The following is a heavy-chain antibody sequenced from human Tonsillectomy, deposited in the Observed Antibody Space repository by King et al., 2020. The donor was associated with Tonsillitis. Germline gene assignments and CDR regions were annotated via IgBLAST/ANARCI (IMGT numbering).Heavy chain of an antibody. CDR2: ISSSSSYI. J-gene: IGHJ6*02. D-gene: IGHD6-13*01. CDR1: GFTFSSYS. V-gene: IGHV3-21*01. CDR3: ARWDAPDSSSWLDYYCYGMDV. Sequence: QLVQSGGGLVKPGGSLRLSCAASGFTFSSYSMNWVRQAPGKGLEWVSSISSSSSYIYYADSVKGRFTISRDNAKNSLYLQMNSLRAEDTAVYYCARWDAPDSSSWLDYYCYGMDVWGQGTTVTVSS.